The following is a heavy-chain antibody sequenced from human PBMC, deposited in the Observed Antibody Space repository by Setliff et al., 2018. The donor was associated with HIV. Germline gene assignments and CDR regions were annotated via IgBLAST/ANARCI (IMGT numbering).Heavy chain of an antibody. CDR3: ARAQPSEPSSG. J-gene: IGHJ4*02. CDR1: GDSMSPYY. D-gene: IGHD3-22*01. Sequence: PSETLSLTCSVSGDSMSPYYWSWIRQSADKGLEWIGRVHPTGSTIYNPSLRSRVTMSVDTSKSQFSLKLSSVTAADTAMYYCARAQPSEPSSGWGQGTLVT. V-gene: IGHV4-4*07. CDR2: VHPTGST.